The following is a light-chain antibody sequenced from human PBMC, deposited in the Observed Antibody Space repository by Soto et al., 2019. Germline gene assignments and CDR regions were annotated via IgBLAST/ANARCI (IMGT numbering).Light chain of an antibody. J-gene: IGLJ1*01. CDR1: SGDVGGYNL. CDR2: EVT. CDR3: CSYAGNSEV. V-gene: IGLV2-23*02. Sequence: SALTQPASVSGSPGQSITIPCTGTSGDVGGYNLVSWYQQHPGKAPKLMIYEVTERPSGVSNRFSGSKSGNTASLTISGLQPDDEAGYYCCSYAGNSEVFGTGTKVTVL.